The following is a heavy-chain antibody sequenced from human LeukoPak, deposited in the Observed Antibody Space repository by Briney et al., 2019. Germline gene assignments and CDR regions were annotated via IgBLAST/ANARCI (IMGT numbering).Heavy chain of an antibody. CDR2: INWNGGST. V-gene: IGHV3-20*04. J-gene: IGHJ5*02. CDR3: VKDSGYYDTSGKGWFDL. Sequence: GGSLRLSCVASGSTFDDYGMFWVRHAPGKGLEGVSGINWNGGSTGYADFVKGRLTISRDDAKSSLYLQMNSLRAEDTAVYYCVKDSGYYDTSGKGWFDLWGQGTLVTVSS. D-gene: IGHD3-22*01. CDR1: GSTFDDYG.